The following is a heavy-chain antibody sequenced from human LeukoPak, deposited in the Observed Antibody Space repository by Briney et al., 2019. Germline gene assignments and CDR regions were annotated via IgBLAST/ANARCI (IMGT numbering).Heavy chain of an antibody. CDR1: GYTFSSYG. D-gene: IGHD2-21*02. CDR2: ISVINSGNT. Sequence: ASVKVSCKAFGYTFSSYGINWVRQAPGQGLEWMGWISVINSGNTRYAQNFQGRLTMTTDTSTTTAYMELRSLRSDDTAVYYCSREFPFCGADCFSGVFDIWGQGTMVTVS. CDR3: SREFPFCGADCFSGVFDI. V-gene: IGHV1-18*01. J-gene: IGHJ3*02.